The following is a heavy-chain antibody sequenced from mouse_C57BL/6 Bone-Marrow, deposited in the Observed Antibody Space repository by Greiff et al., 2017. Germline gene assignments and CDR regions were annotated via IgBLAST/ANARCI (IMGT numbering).Heavy chain of an antibody. J-gene: IGHJ2*01. Sequence: QVQLKESGAELARPGASVKMSCKASGYTFTSYTMHWVKQRPGQGLEWIGYINPSSGYTKYNQKFKDKATLTADKSSSTAYMQLSSLTSEDSAVYYCARSYYYGRSPYYFDYWGQGTTLTVSS. CDR3: ARSYYYGRSPYYFDY. CDR1: GYTFTSYT. CDR2: INPSSGYT. V-gene: IGHV1-4*01. D-gene: IGHD1-1*01.